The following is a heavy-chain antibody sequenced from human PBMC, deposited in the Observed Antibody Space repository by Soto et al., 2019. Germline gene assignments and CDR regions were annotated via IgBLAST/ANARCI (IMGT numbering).Heavy chain of an antibody. V-gene: IGHV3-74*01. CDR3: ARDEVAAGTFDF. Sequence: EVQLVESGGGLVQPGGSLRLSCVASGFTFSNYWVLWVRQAPGKGLVWVSRINGDESRTTYADSVRGRFTISRDNAKNTVYLQMNSLRDEDTAVYYCARDEVAAGTFDFWGQGTLVTVSS. D-gene: IGHD2-15*01. CDR2: INGDESRT. J-gene: IGHJ4*02. CDR1: GFTFSNYW.